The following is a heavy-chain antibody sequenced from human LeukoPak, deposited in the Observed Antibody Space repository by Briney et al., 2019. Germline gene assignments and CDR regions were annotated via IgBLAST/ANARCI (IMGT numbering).Heavy chain of an antibody. CDR3: ASSGIAVAGTGAFDI. CDR1: GYTFTGYY. V-gene: IGHV1-2*02. J-gene: IGHJ3*02. Sequence: ASVKVSCKASGYTFTGYYMHWVRQAPGQGLEWMGWINPNSDGTNYAQKFQGRVTMTRDTSISTAYMELSRLRSDDTAVYYCASSGIAVAGTGAFDIWGQGTMATVSS. D-gene: IGHD6-19*01. CDR2: INPNSDGT.